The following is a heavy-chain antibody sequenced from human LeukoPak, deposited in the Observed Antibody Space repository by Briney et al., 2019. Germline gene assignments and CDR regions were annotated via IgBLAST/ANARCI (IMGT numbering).Heavy chain of an antibody. CDR1: GGSFSGYY. V-gene: IGHV4-34*01. CDR2: INHSGST. J-gene: IGHJ5*02. CDR3: ARGRRSTTMTVVVITRFDP. D-gene: IGHD3-22*01. Sequence: SETLSLTCAVYGGSFSGYYWSWIRQPPGKGLEWIGEINHSGSTNYNPSLKSRVTISVDTSKNQFSLKLSSVTAADTAVYYCARGRRSTTMTVVVITRFDPWGQGTLVTVSS.